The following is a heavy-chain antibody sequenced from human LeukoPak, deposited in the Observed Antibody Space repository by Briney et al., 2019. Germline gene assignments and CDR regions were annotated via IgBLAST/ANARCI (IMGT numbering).Heavy chain of an antibody. CDR2: IYYSGST. CDR3: ARLRITMIVVVIPWDFDL. V-gene: IGHV4-39*01. CDR1: GGSISSSSYY. J-gene: IGHJ2*01. Sequence: PSETLSLTCTVSGGSISSSSYYWGWIRQPPGEGLEWIGSIYYSGSTYYNPSLKSRVTISVDTSKNQFSLKLSSVTAADTAVYYCARLRITMIVVVIPWDFDLWGRGTLVTVSS. D-gene: IGHD3-22*01.